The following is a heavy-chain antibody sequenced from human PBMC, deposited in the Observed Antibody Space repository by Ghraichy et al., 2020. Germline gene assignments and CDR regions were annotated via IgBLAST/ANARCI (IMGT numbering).Heavy chain of an antibody. CDR2: IFYSGNT. CDR3: TREAAGAADY. CDR1: GGSISTTSYH. J-gene: IGHJ4*02. V-gene: IGHV4-39*02. D-gene: IGHD6-25*01. Sequence: SETLSLTCTVSGGSISTTSYHWGWVSQPPGKGLAWIGSIFYSGNTYYSPSLQSRVTISVDTSKNRFSLTLSSMTAADTAVYFCTREAAGAADYWGQGTLVTVPS.